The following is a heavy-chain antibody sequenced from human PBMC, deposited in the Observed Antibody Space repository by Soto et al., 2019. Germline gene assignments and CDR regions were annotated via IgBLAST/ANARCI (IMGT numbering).Heavy chain of an antibody. CDR1: GFTFSNYG. Sequence: KPGVSLRLSCAASGFTFSNYGMNWVRQAPGKGLEWVSSISSSSIYIYYAASVNGLFTICRDNAKTSLYLQMNSLRAEDTAVYYCHGSGWPWGQGTLVTSPQ. D-gene: IGHD6-19*01. CDR3: HGSGWP. V-gene: IGHV3-21*01. CDR2: ISSSSIYI. J-gene: IGHJ5*02.